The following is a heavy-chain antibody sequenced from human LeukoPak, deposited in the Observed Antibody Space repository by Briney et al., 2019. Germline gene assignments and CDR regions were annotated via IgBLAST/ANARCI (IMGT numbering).Heavy chain of an antibody. Sequence: PGRSLRLSCAVSGFTLSSYGIHWVRQAPGKGLEWVAVISSDESDKYYVDSVKGRFTISRDNTKNTLYLQMNSLRAEDTAVYCCAKVPSSGWYYFDYWGQGTLVTVSS. J-gene: IGHJ4*02. CDR3: AKVPSSGWYYFDY. CDR2: ISSDESDK. D-gene: IGHD6-19*01. CDR1: GFTLSSYG. V-gene: IGHV3-30*18.